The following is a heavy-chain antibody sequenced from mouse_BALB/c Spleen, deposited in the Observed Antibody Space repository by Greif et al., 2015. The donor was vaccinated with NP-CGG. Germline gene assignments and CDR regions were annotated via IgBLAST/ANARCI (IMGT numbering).Heavy chain of an antibody. Sequence: VQLQQSGAELAKPGASVKMSCKASGYTFTSYWMHWVKQRPGQGLEWIGYINPSTGYTEYNQKFKDKATLTADKSSGTAYMQLSSLTSEDSAVYYCARRGTTVVASMDYWGQGTSVTVSS. CDR1: GYTFTSYW. CDR2: INPSTGYT. J-gene: IGHJ4*01. V-gene: IGHV1-7*01. D-gene: IGHD1-1*01. CDR3: ARRGTTVVASMDY.